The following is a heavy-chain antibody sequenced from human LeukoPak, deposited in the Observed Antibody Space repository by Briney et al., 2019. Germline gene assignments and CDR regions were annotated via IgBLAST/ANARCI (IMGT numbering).Heavy chain of an antibody. Sequence: GGSLRLSCAASGFTFSSYGMHWVRQAPGKGLEWVAVISYDGSNKYYADSVKGRFTISRDNSKNTLYLQMNSLRAEDTAVYYCAKDDSYYYDSSGYPSLDYWGQGTLVTVSS. J-gene: IGHJ4*02. D-gene: IGHD3-22*01. CDR3: AKDDSYYYDSSGYPSLDY. CDR2: ISYDGSNK. V-gene: IGHV3-30*18. CDR1: GFTFSSYG.